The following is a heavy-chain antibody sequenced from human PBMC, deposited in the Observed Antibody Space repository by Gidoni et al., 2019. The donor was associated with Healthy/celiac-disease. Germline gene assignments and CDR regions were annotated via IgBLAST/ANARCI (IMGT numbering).Heavy chain of an antibody. Sequence: QLPLAQSGAGVKKPGASVKVSCSASGYTFPLYYMHWVRQAPGQGREWMGINNPRGGSTSYAQKFEGRVSMTRGTSTSTDYMERGSLSAEDTAVYDCARDGERRFWGANWFDPLGQGTLVTVSS. J-gene: IGHJ5*02. CDR2: NNPRGGST. CDR1: GYTFPLYY. V-gene: IGHV1-46*01. D-gene: IGHD3-10*01. CDR3: ARDGERRFWGANWFDP.